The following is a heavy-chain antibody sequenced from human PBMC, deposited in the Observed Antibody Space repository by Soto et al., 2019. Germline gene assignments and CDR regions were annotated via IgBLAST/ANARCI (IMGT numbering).Heavy chain of an antibody. CDR1: GFTFSSYS. Sequence: GSLRLSCAASGFTFSSYSMNWVRQAPGKGLEWVSYISSSSSTIYYADSVKGRFTISRDNAKNSLYLQMNSLRAEDTAVYYCARAHHYDFWSGSHYYYMAVWGKGTTVTVSS. CDR2: ISSSSSTI. J-gene: IGHJ6*03. V-gene: IGHV3-48*01. CDR3: ARAHHYDFWSGSHYYYMAV. D-gene: IGHD3-3*01.